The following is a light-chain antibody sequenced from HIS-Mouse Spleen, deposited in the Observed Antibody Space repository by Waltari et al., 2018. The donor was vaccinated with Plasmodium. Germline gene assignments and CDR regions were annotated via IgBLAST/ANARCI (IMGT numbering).Light chain of an antibody. V-gene: IGLV3-10*01. J-gene: IGLJ3*02. CDR1: ALPKKY. CDR2: EDS. Sequence: SYELTQPPSVSVSSGQTARITCSGDALPKKYAYWYQQKSGQAPVLVIYEDSKRPSGVPGRFSGSSSGTMATLTNSGAQVEDEADYYCYSTDSSGNHRVFGGGTKLTVL. CDR3: YSTDSSGNHRV.